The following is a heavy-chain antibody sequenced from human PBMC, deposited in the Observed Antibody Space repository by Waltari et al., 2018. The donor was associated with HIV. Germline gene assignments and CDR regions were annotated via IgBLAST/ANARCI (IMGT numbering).Heavy chain of an antibody. Sequence: LVESGGGVVKIGGSIRLTCEASGFELRHYSMNWVRQSPVSGLEWVASISRGNNEKHYLDSVRGRFVISRDNSESFVYLQMESVREEDTATYFCVRDDPGYGPIDYWGQGTPVTV. J-gene: IGHJ4*02. CDR3: VRDDPGYGPIDY. CDR2: ISRGNNEK. V-gene: IGHV3-21*04. D-gene: IGHD3-10*01. CDR1: GFELRHYS.